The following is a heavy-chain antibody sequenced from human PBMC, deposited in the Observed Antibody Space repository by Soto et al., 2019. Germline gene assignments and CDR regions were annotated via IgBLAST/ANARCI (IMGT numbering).Heavy chain of an antibody. CDR2: ISAYNGNT. V-gene: IGHV1-18*01. D-gene: IGHD2-2*01. CDR1: GYTFTSYG. Sequence: QVQLVQSGAEVKKPGASVKVSCKASGYTFTSYGISWVRQAPGQGLEWMGWISAYNGNTNYAQKLQGRVTMPTDTSATTAYMELRSLRSDDTAVYYCARGCNGGSTSCYYMDVWGKGTTVTVSS. J-gene: IGHJ6*03. CDR3: ARGCNGGSTSCYYMDV.